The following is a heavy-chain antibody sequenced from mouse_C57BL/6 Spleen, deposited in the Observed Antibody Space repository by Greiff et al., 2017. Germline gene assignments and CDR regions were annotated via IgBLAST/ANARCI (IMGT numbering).Heavy chain of an antibody. CDR2: IDPSDSYT. CDR3: ARAFFTTVVAGGY. J-gene: IGHJ2*01. Sequence: VQLQQPGAELVKPGASVKLSCKASGYTFTSYWMQWVKQRPGQGLEWIGEIDPSDSYTNYHQKFKGKATLTVDTSSSAAYMQLSSLTSEDSAVYYCARAFFTTVVAGGYWGQGTTLTVSS. CDR1: GYTFTSYW. D-gene: IGHD1-1*01. V-gene: IGHV1-50*01.